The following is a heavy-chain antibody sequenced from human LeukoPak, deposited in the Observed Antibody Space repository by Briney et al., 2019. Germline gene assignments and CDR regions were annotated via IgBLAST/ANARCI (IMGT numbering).Heavy chain of an antibody. CDR2: ISSSSSYI. V-gene: IGHV3-21*04. Sequence: GGSLRLSCAASGFTFSSYSMNLVRQAPGKGLEWVSSISSSSSYIYYADSVKGRFTISRDNAKNSLYLQMNSLRAEDTAVYYCAKDLTAVADNFDYWGQGTLVTVSS. CDR1: GFTFSSYS. J-gene: IGHJ4*02. D-gene: IGHD6-19*01. CDR3: AKDLTAVADNFDY.